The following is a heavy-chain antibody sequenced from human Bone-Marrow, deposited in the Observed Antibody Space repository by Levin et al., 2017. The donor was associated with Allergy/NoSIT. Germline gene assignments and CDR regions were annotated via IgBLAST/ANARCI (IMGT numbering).Heavy chain of an antibody. J-gene: IGHJ4*02. D-gene: IGHD6-19*01. CDR2: IRGSGGQT. CDR3: AEGMAVSGGSDY. CDR1: GFTFSSYA. V-gene: IGHV3-23*01. Sequence: GGSLRLSCAASGFTFSSYAMSWVRQAPGKGLEWVSTIRGSGGQTYYADSVKGRFTMSRDNSKNTLSLQMNSLRAEDTTVYYCAEGMAVSGGSDYWGQGTLVTVSS.